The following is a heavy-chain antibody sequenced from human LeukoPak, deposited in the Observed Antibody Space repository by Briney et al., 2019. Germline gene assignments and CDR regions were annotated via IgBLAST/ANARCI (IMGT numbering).Heavy chain of an antibody. J-gene: IGHJ5*02. CDR3: AHNGLYH. CDR2: TYWNDDQ. Sequence: SGPTLVKPTQTLTLTCTFSGFSLSASGVGVAWMRQSPGQAPEWLAVTYWNDDQRYSPSLKSRLTITKDTSKNQVVLTMTNMHPADTATYHCAHNGLYHWGQGTLVTVSS. CDR1: GFSLSASGVG. V-gene: IGHV2-5*01. D-gene: IGHD2-2*03.